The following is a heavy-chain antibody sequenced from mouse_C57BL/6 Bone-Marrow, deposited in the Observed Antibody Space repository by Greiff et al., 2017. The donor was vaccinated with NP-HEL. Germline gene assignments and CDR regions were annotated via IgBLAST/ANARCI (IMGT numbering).Heavy chain of an antibody. J-gene: IGHJ3*01. V-gene: IGHV1-82*01. CDR3: ARSWRFAY. Sequence: QVQLQQSGPELVKPGASVKISCKASGYAFSSSWMNWVKQRPGKGLEWIGRIYPGDGDTNYNGKFKGKATLTADKSSSTAYMQLSSLTSEDSAVYFCARSWRFAYWGQGTLVTVSA. CDR2: IYPGDGDT. CDR1: GYAFSSSW.